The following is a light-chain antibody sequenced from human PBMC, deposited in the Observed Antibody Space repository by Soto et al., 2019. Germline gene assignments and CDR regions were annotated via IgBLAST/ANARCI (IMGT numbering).Light chain of an antibody. V-gene: IGKV3-15*01. CDR2: GAS. Sequence: IVMTQYPATLSVSPGERATLTCRASQSVSRNLAWYQQKPGQAPRHLIYGASTRATGIPARFSGSGSGTEVTLTISNMQSEEFAVYYCQQYINFPFTFGPGTKVDIK. J-gene: IGKJ3*01. CDR3: QQYINFPFT. CDR1: QSVSRN.